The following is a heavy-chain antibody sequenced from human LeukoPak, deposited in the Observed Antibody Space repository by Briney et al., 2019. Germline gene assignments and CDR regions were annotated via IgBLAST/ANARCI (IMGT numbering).Heavy chain of an antibody. D-gene: IGHD6-13*01. CDR1: GFTFSGYA. J-gene: IGHJ6*03. V-gene: IGHV3-30*02. Sequence: GGSLRLSCAASGFTFSGYAVSWVRQAPGKGLEWVAFIRYDGSNKYYADSVKGRFTISRDNSKNTLYLQMNSLRAEDTAVYYCAKTPAAGRGNYYYMDVWGKGTTVTVSS. CDR3: AKTPAAGRGNYYYMDV. CDR2: IRYDGSNK.